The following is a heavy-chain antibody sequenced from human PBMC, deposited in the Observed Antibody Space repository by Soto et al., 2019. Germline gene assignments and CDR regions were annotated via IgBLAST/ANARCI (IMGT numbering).Heavy chain of an antibody. D-gene: IGHD4-17*01. CDR1: GVSITSGAYY. V-gene: IGHV4-31*03. Sequence: SETLSLTCTLSGVSITSGAYYWTWVRQHPGKGLEWIGYIYYNENTYFSPSLKSRLTISIDTSKNQFSLKLSSVTAADTAMYYCARARLRAVYAFDFWGQGTMVTVSS. CDR3: ARARLRAVYAFDF. CDR2: IYYNENT. J-gene: IGHJ3*01.